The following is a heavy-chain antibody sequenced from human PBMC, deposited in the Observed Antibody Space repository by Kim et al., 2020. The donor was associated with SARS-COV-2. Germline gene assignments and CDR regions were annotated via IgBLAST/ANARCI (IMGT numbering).Heavy chain of an antibody. CDR1: GGSISSGGYY. CDR2: IYYSGST. Sequence: SETLSLTCTVSGGSISSGGYYWSWIRQHPGKGLEWIGYIYYSGSTYYNPSLKSRVTISVDTSKNQFSLKLSSVTAADTAVYYCARSEKKYSGYVSVLRYGMDVWGQGTTVTVSS. CDR3: ARSEKKYSGYVSVLRYGMDV. J-gene: IGHJ6*02. V-gene: IGHV4-31*03. D-gene: IGHD5-12*01.